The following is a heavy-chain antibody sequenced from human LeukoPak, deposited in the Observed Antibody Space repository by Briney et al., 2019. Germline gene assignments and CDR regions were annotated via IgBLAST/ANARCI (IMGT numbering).Heavy chain of an antibody. D-gene: IGHD3-22*01. CDR1: GFTFSDDS. CDR2: VNTISSYI. V-gene: IGHV3-21*01. J-gene: IGHJ4*02. CDR3: ARLRRNSDRSDFFYYYDH. Sequence: RGSLRLSCAASGFTFSDDSMTWVRQAPGNGLEWVAPVNTISSYIYYADSLRGRFPIYRDNAKNSLFLQMQSLRAEDTAVYYCARLRRNSDRSDFFYYYDHWGQGTLVTVSS.